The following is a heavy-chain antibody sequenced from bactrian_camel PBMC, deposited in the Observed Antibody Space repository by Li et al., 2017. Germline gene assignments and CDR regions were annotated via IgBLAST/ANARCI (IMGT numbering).Heavy chain of an antibody. CDR3: AAAFSCPNGLRTLRPVY. D-gene: IGHD1*01. V-gene: IGHV3S55*01. CDR2: LEHGGIT. J-gene: IGHJ4*01. CDR1: GFTFSSYS. Sequence: HVQLVESGGGSVQAGGSLRLSCGASGFTFSSYSMAWFRQSPGKEREGIAALEHGGITTHAPSVKGRFTVSRDNAKNALILQMNNLKPEDTAIYYCAAAFSCPNGLRTLRPVYWGQGTQVTVSS.